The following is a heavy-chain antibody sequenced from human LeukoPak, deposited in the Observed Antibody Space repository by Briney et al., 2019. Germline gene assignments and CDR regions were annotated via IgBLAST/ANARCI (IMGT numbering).Heavy chain of an antibody. CDR1: GFTVSSNY. Sequence: GGSLRLSCAASGFTVSSNYMNWVRQAPGKGLEWVSVIYSGGSTYYVDSVEGRFTISRDNSKNTLYLQMNSLRAEDTAVYYCAREEYNSGSFLDYWGQGSLVTVSS. D-gene: IGHD3-10*01. J-gene: IGHJ4*02. V-gene: IGHV3-53*01. CDR3: AREEYNSGSFLDY. CDR2: IYSGGST.